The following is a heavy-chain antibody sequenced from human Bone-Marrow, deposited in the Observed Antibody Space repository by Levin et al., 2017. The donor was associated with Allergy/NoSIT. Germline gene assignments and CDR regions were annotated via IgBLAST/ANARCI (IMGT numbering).Heavy chain of an antibody. D-gene: IGHD5-18*01. CDR2: INDRSTHI. CDR1: GFTFSISG. Sequence: PGGSLRLSCATSGFTFSISGLDWVRQAPGKGLEWVSSINDRSTHIYYAASVRGRFTISRDNAKDSMYLQMDSLRVEDTAVYYCARDSVSAYLRYGAPDDWGQGTLVTVSS. J-gene: IGHJ4*02. CDR3: ARDSVSAYLRYGAPDD. V-gene: IGHV3-21*01.